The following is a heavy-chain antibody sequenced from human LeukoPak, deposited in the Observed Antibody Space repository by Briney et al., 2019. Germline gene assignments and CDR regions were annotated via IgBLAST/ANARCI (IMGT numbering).Heavy chain of an antibody. Sequence: GGSLRLSCAASGFTFSSYAMSWVRQAPGKGLEWVGRIRTKTDGGTTDYAAPVKGRFTISRDDSKNTLYLQMDSLKTEDTAVYYCTTGRWYSYGHDYWGQGTLVTVSS. J-gene: IGHJ4*02. CDR2: IRTKTDGGTT. CDR1: GFTFSSYA. CDR3: TTGRWYSYGHDY. D-gene: IGHD5-18*01. V-gene: IGHV3-15*01.